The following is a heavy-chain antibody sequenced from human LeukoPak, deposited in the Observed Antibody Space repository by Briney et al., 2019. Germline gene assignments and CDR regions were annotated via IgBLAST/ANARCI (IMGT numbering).Heavy chain of an antibody. Sequence: GRSLRLSCAASGFTFDDYAMHWVRQAPGKGLEWVSGISWNSGSIGYADSVKGRFTISRDNAKNSLYLQMNSLRAEDTALYYCAKGGQQWLVGYFDYWGQGTLVTVSS. CDR2: ISWNSGSI. J-gene: IGHJ4*02. CDR3: AKGGQQWLVGYFDY. V-gene: IGHV3-9*01. D-gene: IGHD6-19*01. CDR1: GFTFDDYA.